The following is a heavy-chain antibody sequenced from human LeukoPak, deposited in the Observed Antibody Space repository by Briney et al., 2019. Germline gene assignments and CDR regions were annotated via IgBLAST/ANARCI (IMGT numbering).Heavy chain of an antibody. CDR1: EFTLSNYW. D-gene: IGHD5-12*01. V-gene: IGHV3-7*02. CDR3: ARPYDSNRDHSGYGY. Sequence: GGSLRLSCAGAEFTLSNYWMSWVRQAPGKGLEWVANINQDGDEKYYVDSLKGRFTVSRDNAKNLVYLQMNSLRAEDTAVYYCARPYDSNRDHSGYGYWGRGTLVTVSS. J-gene: IGHJ4*02. CDR2: INQDGDEK.